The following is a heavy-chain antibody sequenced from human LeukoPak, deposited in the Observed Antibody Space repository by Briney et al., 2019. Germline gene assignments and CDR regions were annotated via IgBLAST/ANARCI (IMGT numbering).Heavy chain of an antibody. J-gene: IGHJ2*01. D-gene: IGHD6-19*01. CDR2: IYTSGST. CDR1: GGSISSGSYY. CDR3: AREGWGSSAWYRYFDL. V-gene: IGHV4-61*02. Sequence: PSQTLSLTCTVSGGSISSGSYYWSWIRQPAGEGLEWIGRIYTSGSTNYNPSLKSRVTISVDTSKNQFSLKRSSVTAADTAVYYCAREGWGSSAWYRYFDLWGRGTLVTVSS.